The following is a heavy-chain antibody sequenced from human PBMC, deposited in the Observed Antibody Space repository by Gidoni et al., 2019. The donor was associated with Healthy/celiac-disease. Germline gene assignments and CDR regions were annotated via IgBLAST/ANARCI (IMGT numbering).Heavy chain of an antibody. J-gene: IGHJ4*02. Sequence: EVQLVESGGGLVKPGGSLRLSCAASGFTFSNAWMSWVSQAPGKGLEWVGRIKGKTDGGTTDYAAPVKGRFTISRDDSKNTLYLQMNSLKTEDTAVYYCTTEWAGTTVVTGYWGQGTLVTVSS. CDR3: TTEWAGTTVVTGY. CDR1: GFTFSNAW. V-gene: IGHV3-15*01. CDR2: IKGKTDGGTT. D-gene: IGHD4-17*01.